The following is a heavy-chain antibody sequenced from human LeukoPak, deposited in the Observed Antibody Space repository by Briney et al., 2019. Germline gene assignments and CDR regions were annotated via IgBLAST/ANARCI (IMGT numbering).Heavy chain of an antibody. V-gene: IGHV4-39*07. CDR3: ARVQAGPGTNWFDP. CDR1: GGSISSSSYY. Sequence: SETLSLTCTVSGGSISSSSYYWGWIRQPPGKGLEWIGSIYYSGSTYYNPSLKSRVTISVDTSKNQFSLKLSSVTAADTAVYYCARVQAGPGTNWFDPWGQGTLVTVSS. D-gene: IGHD6-13*01. CDR2: IYYSGST. J-gene: IGHJ5*02.